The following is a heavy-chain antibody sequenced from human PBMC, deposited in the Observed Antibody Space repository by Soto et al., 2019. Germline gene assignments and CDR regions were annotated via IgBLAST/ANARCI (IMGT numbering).Heavy chain of an antibody. J-gene: IGHJ3*02. CDR3: TTNDAFDI. CDR2: IKTKTDVGTT. CDR1: GFTFSDAW. V-gene: IGHV3-15*01. Sequence: EVQLVESGGGLVKPGGSLRLSCVASGFTFSDAWMSWVRQAPGKGLEWVGRIKTKTDVGTTDYAAPVKGRFTISRDDSKNTLYLQMNSLKTEDTAVYYCTTNDAFDIWGQGTMVTVSS.